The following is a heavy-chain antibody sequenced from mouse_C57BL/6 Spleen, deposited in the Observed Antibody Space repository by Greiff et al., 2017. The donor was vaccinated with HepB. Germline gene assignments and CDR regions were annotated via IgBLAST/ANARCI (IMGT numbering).Heavy chain of an antibody. CDR3: ARDTTVARGYFDV. Sequence: VKLMESGPELVKPGASVKISCKASGYAFSSSWMNWVKQRPGKGLEWIGRIYPGDGDTNYNGKFKGKATLTADKSSSTAYMQLSSLTSEDSAVYVCARDTTVARGYFDVWGTGTTVTVSS. CDR1: GYAFSSSW. J-gene: IGHJ1*03. CDR2: IYPGDGDT. V-gene: IGHV1-82*01. D-gene: IGHD1-1*01.